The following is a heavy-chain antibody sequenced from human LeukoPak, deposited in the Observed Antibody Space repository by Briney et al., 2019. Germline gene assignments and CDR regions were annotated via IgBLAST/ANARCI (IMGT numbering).Heavy chain of an antibody. V-gene: IGHV4-34*01. D-gene: IGHD3-16*02. Sequence: KSSETLSLTCAVYGGSFSGYYWSWLRQPPGKGLECIGEINHSGSTNYNPSLKSRVTISVDTSKNQFSLKLSSVTAADTAIYYCARGRSDYVWGSYRLPFDYWGQGTLVTVSS. CDR1: GGSFSGYY. CDR2: INHSGST. CDR3: ARGRSDYVWGSYRLPFDY. J-gene: IGHJ4*02.